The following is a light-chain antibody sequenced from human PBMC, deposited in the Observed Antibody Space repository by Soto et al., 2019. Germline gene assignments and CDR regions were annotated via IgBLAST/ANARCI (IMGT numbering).Light chain of an antibody. V-gene: IGKV3-11*01. Sequence: EIVLTQSPATLSLSPGERATLSCRASQSVGSYLAWFQQRPGQSPRLVIHDASKRATGIPARFSGSGSGTDFSLTISGLEPEDCAVYYCQQRDNWPFTFGAGTTVDIK. CDR1: QSVGSY. CDR3: QQRDNWPFT. CDR2: DAS. J-gene: IGKJ3*01.